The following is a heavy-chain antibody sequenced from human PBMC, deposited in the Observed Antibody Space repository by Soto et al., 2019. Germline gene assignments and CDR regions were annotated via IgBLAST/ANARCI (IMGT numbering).Heavy chain of an antibody. J-gene: IGHJ5*02. V-gene: IGHV3-74*03. Sequence: EVQLVESGGGPVQAGGSLRRSCAASGLTLSNYWMQWVRQGPGKGLVWVAHINSDGITTKYAESVKGRFTISRDDAKNMLYLQMNRLRHDDTAVYYCAKVKGGSGARGDPLDLWGQGILVTVSS. CDR3: AKVKGGSGARGDPLDL. CDR1: GLTLSNYW. CDR2: INSDGITT. D-gene: IGHD2-15*01.